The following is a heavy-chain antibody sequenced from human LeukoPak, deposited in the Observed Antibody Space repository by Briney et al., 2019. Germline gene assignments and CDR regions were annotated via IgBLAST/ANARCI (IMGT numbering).Heavy chain of an antibody. Sequence: ASVKVSCKASGYTFTCYYMHWVRQAPGQGLEWMGWINPNSGGTNYAQKFQGRVTMTRDTSISTAYMELSRLRSDDTAVYYCARDYDSSGYPWFDTWGQGTLVTVSS. V-gene: IGHV1-2*02. D-gene: IGHD3-22*01. CDR3: ARDYDSSGYPWFDT. J-gene: IGHJ5*02. CDR2: INPNSGGT. CDR1: GYTFTCYY.